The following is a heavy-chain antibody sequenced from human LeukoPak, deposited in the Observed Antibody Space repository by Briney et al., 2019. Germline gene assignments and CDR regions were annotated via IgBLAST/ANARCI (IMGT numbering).Heavy chain of an antibody. J-gene: IGHJ6*03. Sequence: SETLSLTCTVSGGSISTYYWSWIRQPPGKGLEWLGYIYYSGSSNYNPSLKSRVTISADTSKNQFSLKLSSVTAADTAVYYCARVPRSYYYYYYMDVWGKGTTVTVSS. CDR2: IYYSGSS. V-gene: IGHV4-59*01. CDR1: GGSISTYY. CDR3: ARVPRSYYYYYYMDV.